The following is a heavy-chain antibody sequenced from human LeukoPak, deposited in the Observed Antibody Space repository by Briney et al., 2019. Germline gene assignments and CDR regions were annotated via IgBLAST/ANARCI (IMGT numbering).Heavy chain of an antibody. D-gene: IGHD3-10*01. V-gene: IGHV4-59*08. CDR2: IYYSGST. CDR3: ATSILVYGSGAFDI. J-gene: IGHJ3*02. CDR1: GGSISSYY. Sequence: SETLSLTCTVSGGSISSYYWSWIRQPPGKGLEWIGYIYYSGSTNYNPSLKSRVTISVDTSKNQFSLKLSSVTAADTAVYYCATSILVYGSGAFDIWGQGTMVTVSS.